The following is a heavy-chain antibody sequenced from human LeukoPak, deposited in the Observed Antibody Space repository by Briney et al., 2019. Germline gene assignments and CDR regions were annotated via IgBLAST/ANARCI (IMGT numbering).Heavy chain of an antibody. J-gene: IGHJ3*02. CDR1: GGSMSNSY. CDR3: ARHRDTVVTPRRAFDI. CDR2: ISYGGST. Sequence: SETLSLTCTVSGGSMSNSYWSWIRQPPGKGLEWIGYISYGGSTNYKPSLKTRVIISVDTSKNQFSLKLSSVTAADTAVYYCARHRDTVVTPRRAFDIWGQGTMVTVSS. D-gene: IGHD4-23*01. V-gene: IGHV4-59*08.